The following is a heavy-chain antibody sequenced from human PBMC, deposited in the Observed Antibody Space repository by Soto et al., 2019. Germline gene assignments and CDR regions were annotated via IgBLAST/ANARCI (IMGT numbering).Heavy chain of an antibody. V-gene: IGHV6-1*01. CDR3: ARDPYYDFWSGPFDY. CDR1: GDSVSSNSAA. J-gene: IGHJ4*02. CDR2: TYYRSKWYN. D-gene: IGHD3-3*01. Sequence: TLSLTCAISGDSVSSNSAAWNWIRHSPSRGLEWLGRTYYRSKWYNDYAVSVKSRITINPDTSKNQFSLQLNSVTPEDTAVYYCARDPYYDFWSGPFDYWGQGTLVTVSS.